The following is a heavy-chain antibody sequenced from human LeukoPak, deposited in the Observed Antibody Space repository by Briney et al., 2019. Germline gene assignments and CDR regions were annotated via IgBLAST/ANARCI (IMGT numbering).Heavy chain of an antibody. D-gene: IGHD3-3*01. J-gene: IGHJ3*02. CDR2: IYYSGNT. CDR3: ARDTGSHVRSGYLVRAFDI. V-gene: IGHV4-39*07. Sequence: SETLSLTCTVSGGSISGSSYYWGWIRQPPGKGLEWIGSIYYSGNTYYNPSLKSRVAISIDTSKNQFSLKLSSVTAADTAVYYCARDTGSHVRSGYLVRAFDIWGQGTMVTVSS. CDR1: GGSISGSSYY.